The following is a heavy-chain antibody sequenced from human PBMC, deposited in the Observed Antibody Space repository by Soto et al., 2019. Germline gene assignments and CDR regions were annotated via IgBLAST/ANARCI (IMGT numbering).Heavy chain of an antibody. CDR3: ARHGGTFYP. CDR2: VSTIGST. Sequence: WTWIRQPQGKGLEWIGYVSTIGSTDFNHSLKSRVTISVDTSKNQVSLKLRSVTAADTAVYFCARHGGTFYPWGQGTLVTVSS. D-gene: IGHD3-16*01. V-gene: IGHV4-59*08. J-gene: IGHJ5*02.